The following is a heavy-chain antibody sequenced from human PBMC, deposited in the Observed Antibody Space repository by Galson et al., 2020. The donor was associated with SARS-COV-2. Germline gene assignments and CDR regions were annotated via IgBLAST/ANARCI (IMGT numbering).Heavy chain of an antibody. V-gene: IGHV3-30*04. CDR2: ISYDGSNK. CDR3: ARYGNSWYFDY. Sequence: GESLKISCAASGFTFSSYAMHWVRQAPGKGLEWVAIISYDGSNKYYADSVKGRFTISRDNFENTLDLQMNSLRAEDTAVYYCARYGNSWYFDYWGQGSLVTVSS. J-gene: IGHJ4*02. D-gene: IGHD6-13*01. CDR1: GFTFSSYA.